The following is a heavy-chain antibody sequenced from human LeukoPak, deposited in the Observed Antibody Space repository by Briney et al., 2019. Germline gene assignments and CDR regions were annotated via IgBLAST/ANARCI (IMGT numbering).Heavy chain of an antibody. CDR2: TSHDEATK. V-gene: IGHV3-30-3*01. CDR1: GFTFSSYP. J-gene: IGHJ4*02. D-gene: IGHD1-1*01. CDR3: ARDXXXGIDS. Sequence: GRSLRLSCTASGFTFSSYPMHWVRQAPGKGLEWVAITSHDEATKYYADSVKGRFTISKDNSKNTLYLQMNSLRAEDTAVYYCARDXXXGIDSWGQGTLVTVSS.